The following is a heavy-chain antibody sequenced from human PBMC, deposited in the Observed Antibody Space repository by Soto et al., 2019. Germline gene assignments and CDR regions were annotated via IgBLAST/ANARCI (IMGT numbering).Heavy chain of an antibody. CDR2: ISGSGGGT. J-gene: IGHJ4*02. D-gene: IGHD6-19*01. Sequence: GGSLRLSCAASGFTFSGYAMTWVRQTPGKGLKWVSAISGSGGGTYYADSVMGRFTISRDNSKNTLYLQMNSLSTEDTAVYYCAKDWDIAVAGSDYWGQGTLVTVSS. V-gene: IGHV3-23*01. CDR1: GFTFSGYA. CDR3: AKDWDIAVAGSDY.